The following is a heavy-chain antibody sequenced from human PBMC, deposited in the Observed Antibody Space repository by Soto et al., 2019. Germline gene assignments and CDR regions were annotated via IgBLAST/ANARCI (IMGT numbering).Heavy chain of an antibody. V-gene: IGHV1-18*01. Sequence: ASVKVSCKAPGYRFTNYAITWVRQAPGEGLEWMGWITAYNGKTNNAQKFQGRVTMTTDTSASTAYMELRSLRSDDTAVYYCAREMTTMTFYDYWGQGTLVTVSS. CDR2: ITAYNGKT. CDR3: AREMTTMTFYDY. CDR1: GYRFTNYA. J-gene: IGHJ4*02.